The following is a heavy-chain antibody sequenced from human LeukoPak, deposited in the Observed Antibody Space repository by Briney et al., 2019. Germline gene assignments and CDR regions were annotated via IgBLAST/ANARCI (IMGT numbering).Heavy chain of an antibody. V-gene: IGHV4-39*01. D-gene: IGHD5-12*01. CDR3: ATGKYSGYYDY. J-gene: IGHJ4*02. CDR1: GGSIGTSTYY. Sequence: SETLSLTCTVSGGSIGTSTYYGGWVRQPPGKGLEWIGSMYYGGTTYYNPSLKSRVTLSVDTSKNQFSLRLSSVTAADSAVYFCATGKYSGYYDYWGQGTLVTVFS. CDR2: MYYGGTT.